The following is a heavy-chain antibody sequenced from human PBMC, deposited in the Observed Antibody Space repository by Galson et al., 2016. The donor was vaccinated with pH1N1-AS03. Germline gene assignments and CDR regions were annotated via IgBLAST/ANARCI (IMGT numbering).Heavy chain of an antibody. CDR3: AREGANPQYTWYNYGTDYFDY. CDR1: GYSISSGYY. Sequence: ETLSLTCVVSGYSISSGYYWGWIRPPPGKGLEWIGNIFHSGTNYSSPSLKSRATISVDTSKNEFSLKLNSVTAADTAVYYCAREGANPQYTWYNYGTDYFDYWGQGTLVTVSS. J-gene: IGHJ4*02. D-gene: IGHD1-1*01. V-gene: IGHV4-38-2*02. CDR2: IFHSGTN.